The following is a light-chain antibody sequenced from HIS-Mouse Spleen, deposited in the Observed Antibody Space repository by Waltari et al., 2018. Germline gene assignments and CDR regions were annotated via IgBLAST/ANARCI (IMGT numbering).Light chain of an antibody. Sequence: QSALPQPASVSGSPGHSITISCTGTSSDFGRYNLVSWYQQHPGKAPKLRIYEGSKRPSGVSNRFSGSKSGNTASLTISGLQAEDEADYYCCSYAGSSTWVFGGGTKLTVL. CDR1: SSDFGRYNL. J-gene: IGLJ3*02. V-gene: IGLV2-23*01. CDR3: CSYAGSSTWV. CDR2: EGS.